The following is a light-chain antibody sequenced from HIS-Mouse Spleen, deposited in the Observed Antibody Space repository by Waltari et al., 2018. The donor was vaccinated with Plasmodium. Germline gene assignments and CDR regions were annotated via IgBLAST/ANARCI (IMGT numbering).Light chain of an antibody. CDR3: QQFNNYPFT. J-gene: IGKJ3*01. CDR2: DAS. CDR1: QGITSA. V-gene: IGKV1D-13*01. Sequence: AIQLTQSPSSLSASVGDRVTITCRARQGITSALAWDQQKPGKAPKLLIYDASSLESGVPSRFSGSGSGTDFTLTISSLQPEDFATYYCQQFNNYPFTFGPGTKVDIK.